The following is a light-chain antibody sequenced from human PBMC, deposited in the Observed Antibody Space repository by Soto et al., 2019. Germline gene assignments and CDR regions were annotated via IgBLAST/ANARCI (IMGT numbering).Light chain of an antibody. Sequence: QSVLTQPPSVSGAPGQRVTISCTGSSSNIGAPYNVHWYQQLPGTVPKLLIYANNNRPSGVPVRFSGSRSGTSASLAITGLQAGDEADYYCQSYDSGLSEGVFGGGTKLTVL. V-gene: IGLV1-40*01. CDR3: QSYDSGLSEGV. J-gene: IGLJ2*01. CDR2: ANN. CDR1: SSNIGAPYN.